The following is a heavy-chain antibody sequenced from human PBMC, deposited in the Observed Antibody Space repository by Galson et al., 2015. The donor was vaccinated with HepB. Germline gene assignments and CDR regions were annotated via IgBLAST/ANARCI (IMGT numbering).Heavy chain of an antibody. J-gene: IGHJ4*02. Sequence: SGAEVKKPGESLRISCKASGYTFTSYGISWVRQAPGQGLEWMGWISAYNGNTNYAQKLQGRVTMTTDTSTSTAYMELRSLRSDDTAVYYCARGPTGDHYFDYWGQGTLVTVSS. CDR1: GYTFTSYG. CDR3: ARGPTGDHYFDY. CDR2: ISAYNGNT. D-gene: IGHD7-27*01. V-gene: IGHV1-18*04.